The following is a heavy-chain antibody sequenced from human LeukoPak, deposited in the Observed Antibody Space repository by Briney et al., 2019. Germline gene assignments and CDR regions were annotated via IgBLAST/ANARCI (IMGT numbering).Heavy chain of an antibody. CDR3: ARGNTDVQLERRYYYGMDV. CDR1: GGTFSSYA. CDR2: IIPIFGTA. Sequence: ASVKVSCKASGGTFSSYAISWVRQAPGQGLEWMGGIIPIFGTANYAQKFQGRVTITADKSTSTAYMELSSLRSEDTAVYYCARGNTDVQLERRYYYGMDVWGKGTTVTVS. V-gene: IGHV1-69*06. D-gene: IGHD1-1*01. J-gene: IGHJ6*04.